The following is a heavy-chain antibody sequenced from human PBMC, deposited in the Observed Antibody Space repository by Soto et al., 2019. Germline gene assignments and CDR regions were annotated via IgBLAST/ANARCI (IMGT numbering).Heavy chain of an antibody. CDR2: IWYDGSNK. CDR1: GFTFSSYG. D-gene: IGHD6-13*01. Sequence: GGSLRLSCAASGFTFSSYGMHWVRQAPGKGLEWVAVIWYDGSNKYYADSVKGRFTISRDNSKNTLYLQMNSLRAEDTAVYYCARDNFPSSPRNYYYYYYMDVWGKGTTVTVSS. CDR3: ARDNFPSSPRNYYYYYYMDV. J-gene: IGHJ6*03. V-gene: IGHV3-33*01.